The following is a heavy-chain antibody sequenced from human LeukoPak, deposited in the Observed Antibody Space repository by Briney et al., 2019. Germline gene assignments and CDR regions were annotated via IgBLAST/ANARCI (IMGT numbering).Heavy chain of an antibody. D-gene: IGHD3-3*01. CDR3: AREGEDDFWSGFDF. CDR2: ISIDGSRE. V-gene: IGHV3-30*01. J-gene: IGHJ4*02. CDR1: GFTFSRFA. Sequence: GGSLRLSCAASGFTFSRFAMHWVRQAPGKGLEWVAVISIDGSREHYADSVKGRFTISRDNSKNTVYLQMNSLRPEDTAVYYCAREGEDDFWSGFDFWGQGTLVTVSS.